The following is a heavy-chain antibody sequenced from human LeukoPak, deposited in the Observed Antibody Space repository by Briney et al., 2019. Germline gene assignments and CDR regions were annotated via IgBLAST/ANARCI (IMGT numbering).Heavy chain of an antibody. CDR2: IYSGGST. CDR3: ATIIYGSGSYFAFDI. V-gene: IGHV3-53*01. Sequence: GGSLRLSCAASGFTVSSNYMSWVRQAPGKGLEWVSVIYSGGSTYYADSVKGRFTISRDNSKNTLYLQMNSLRAEDTAVYYCATIIYGSGSYFAFDIWGQGTMVTVSS. D-gene: IGHD3-10*01. CDR1: GFTVSSNY. J-gene: IGHJ3*02.